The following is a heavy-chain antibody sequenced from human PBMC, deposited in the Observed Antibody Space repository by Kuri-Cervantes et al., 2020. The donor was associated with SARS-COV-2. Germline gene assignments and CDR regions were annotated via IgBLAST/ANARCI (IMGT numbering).Heavy chain of an antibody. CDR2: IYYSGST. J-gene: IGHJ3*01. D-gene: IGHD3-3*01. CDR1: GCSISSGSYY. CDR3: ARITIFGVVISGAFDV. V-gene: IGHV4-61*10. Sequence: GSLRLSCTVSGCSISSGSYYWSWIRQPAGKGLEWIGYIYYSGSTNYNPSLKSRVTISVDTSKNQFSLKLSSVTDADTAVYYGARITIFGVVISGAFDVWGQGTTVTVSS.